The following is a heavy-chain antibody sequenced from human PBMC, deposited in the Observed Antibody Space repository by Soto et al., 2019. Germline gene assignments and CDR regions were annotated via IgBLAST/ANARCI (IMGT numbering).Heavy chain of an antibody. Sequence: PGGSLRLSCVASGFAVSSNDVTWVRQAPGKALEWVSILYTGAKTDYAASVKGRFTLSRDNVKNIVFLQMNSLRLADTGVYYCAPAAWFGAYGMDVWGQGITVTVS. D-gene: IGHD3-10*01. J-gene: IGHJ6*02. CDR3: APAAWFGAYGMDV. CDR1: GFAVSSND. V-gene: IGHV3-53*01. CDR2: LYTGAKT.